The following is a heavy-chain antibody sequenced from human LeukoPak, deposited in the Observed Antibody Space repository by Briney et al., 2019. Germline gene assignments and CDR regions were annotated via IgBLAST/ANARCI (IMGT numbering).Heavy chain of an antibody. Sequence: ASVKVSCKASGYTSTSYYMHWVRQAPGQGLEWMGIINPSGGSTSYAQKFQGRVTMTRDTSTSTVYMELSSLRSEDTAVYYCARDAYYYDSSGYYAFDIWGQGTMVTVSS. CDR3: ARDAYYYDSSGYYAFDI. V-gene: IGHV1-46*01. CDR1: GYTSTSYY. D-gene: IGHD3-22*01. J-gene: IGHJ3*02. CDR2: INPSGGST.